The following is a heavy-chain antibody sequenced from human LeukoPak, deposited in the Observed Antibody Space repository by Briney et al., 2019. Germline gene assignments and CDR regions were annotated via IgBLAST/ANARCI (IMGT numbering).Heavy chain of an antibody. CDR1: GFTFSSFA. J-gene: IGHJ1*01. V-gene: IGHV3-23*01. CDR3: AKDPYYYDGSGYYYEYFHH. D-gene: IGHD3-22*01. Sequence: SGGSLRLSCAASGFTFSSFAMSWVRQAPGKGLEWVSSVTDSGGRTFYADSVRGRFTISRDNSNNTLYLQVNSLRVEDTAVCYCAKDPYYYDGSGYYYEYFHHWGQGTLVVVSS. CDR2: VTDSGGRT.